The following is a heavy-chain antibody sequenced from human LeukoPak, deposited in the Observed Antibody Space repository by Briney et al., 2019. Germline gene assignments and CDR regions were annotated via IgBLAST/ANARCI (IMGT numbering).Heavy chain of an antibody. V-gene: IGHV1-46*01. J-gene: IGHJ4*02. CDR2: INPSGGST. CDR3: ARVVVGATLVDY. D-gene: IGHD1-26*01. Sequence: ASVKVSCKASGYTFTSYYMHWVRQAPGQGLEWMGIINPSGGSTSYAQKFQGRVTMTTDTSTSTAYMELRSLRSDDTAVYYCARVVVGATLVDYWGQGTLVTVSS. CDR1: GYTFTSYY.